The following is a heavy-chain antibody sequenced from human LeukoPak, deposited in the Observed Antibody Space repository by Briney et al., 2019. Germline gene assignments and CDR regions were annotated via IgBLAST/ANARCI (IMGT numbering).Heavy chain of an antibody. Sequence: PSETLSLTCTVSGGSISSYYWSWIRQPPGKGLEWIGYIYYSGSTNYNPSLKSRVTISVHTSKTQFSLKLRSVTAADTAVHYCAKLTGDFWSAYCVYYWGQGTLVTVSS. CDR1: GGSISSYY. CDR2: IYYSGST. J-gene: IGHJ4*02. CDR3: AKLTGDFWSAYCVYY. V-gene: IGHV4-59*01. D-gene: IGHD3-3*01.